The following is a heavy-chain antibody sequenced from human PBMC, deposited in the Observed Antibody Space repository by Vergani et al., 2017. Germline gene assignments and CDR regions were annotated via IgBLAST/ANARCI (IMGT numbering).Heavy chain of an antibody. V-gene: IGHV1-69-2*01. CDR3: ATPQTVTTGGMEV. CDR2: VDPEDGET. CDR1: GYTFTDHY. J-gene: IGHJ6*02. Sequence: EVQLVQSGAEVKKPGATMKISCKVSGYTFTDHYMHWVKQAPGKGLELMGLVDPEDGETIYAEKFKGRVAIAADTSTDTAHLELSSLRSEDTAVYYGATPQTVTTGGMEVWGQRATVIVSS. D-gene: IGHD4-17*01.